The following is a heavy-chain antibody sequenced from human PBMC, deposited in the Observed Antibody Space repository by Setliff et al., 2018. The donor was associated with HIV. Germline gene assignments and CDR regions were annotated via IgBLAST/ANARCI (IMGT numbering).Heavy chain of an antibody. J-gene: IGHJ4*02. CDR1: GFAFNSYA. CDR3: ARKAVAGNFDS. D-gene: IGHD6-19*01. CDR2: IFLGGSPT. V-gene: IGHV3-23*03. Sequence: GGSLRLSCAFSGFAFNSYAMTWVRQAPGKGLEWVSVIFLGGSPTYYADSVRGRFTISRDNSKSTLYLQMSSLRAEDTAVYFCARKAVAGNFDSWGQGTPVTVS.